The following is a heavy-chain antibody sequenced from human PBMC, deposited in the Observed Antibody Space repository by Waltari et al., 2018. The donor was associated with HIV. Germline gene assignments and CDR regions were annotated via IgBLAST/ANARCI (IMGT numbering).Heavy chain of an antibody. D-gene: IGHD2-8*01. CDR2: ISGSGSTA. V-gene: IGHV3-23*01. J-gene: IGHJ3*01. Sequence: EVQLLESGGGLVQPGGSLRLSCPASGCNFRKFAMSWVRQVPGKGPEWVSAISGSGSTASYADFVKGRFTISRDFSNNTLFLQMNNLRAEDTAVYFCAKSMRDLRPSAFDVWGQGTMVAISS. CDR1: GCNFRKFA. CDR3: AKSMRDLRPSAFDV.